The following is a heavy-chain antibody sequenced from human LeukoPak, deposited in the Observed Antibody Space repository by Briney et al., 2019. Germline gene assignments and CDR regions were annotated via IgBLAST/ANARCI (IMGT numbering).Heavy chain of an antibody. Sequence: GGSLRLSCAASGFTFSSCAMSWVRQAPGKGLECISAIIASDGSTYYADSVQGRFTISRDNSKSTLYLQMNSLRVEDTAVYYCATYRQVPLPFESWGQGTLVTVSS. V-gene: IGHV3-23*01. J-gene: IGHJ4*02. CDR3: ATYRQVPLPFES. D-gene: IGHD2-2*01. CDR2: IIASDGST. CDR1: GFTFSSCA.